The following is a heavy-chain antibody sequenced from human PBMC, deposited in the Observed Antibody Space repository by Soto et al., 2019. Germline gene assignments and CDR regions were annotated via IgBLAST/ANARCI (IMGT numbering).Heavy chain of an antibody. J-gene: IGHJ4*02. V-gene: IGHV3-23*01. CDR3: AKPKRPLNYYDSSGYPRTIDY. CDR2: ISGSGGST. D-gene: IGHD3-22*01. Sequence: GGSLRLSCAASGFTFSSYAMSWVRQAPGKGLAWVSAISGSGGSTYYADSVKGRFTISRDNSKNTLYLQMNSLRAEDTAVYYCAKPKRPLNYYDSSGYPRTIDYWGQGTLVTVSS. CDR1: GFTFSSYA.